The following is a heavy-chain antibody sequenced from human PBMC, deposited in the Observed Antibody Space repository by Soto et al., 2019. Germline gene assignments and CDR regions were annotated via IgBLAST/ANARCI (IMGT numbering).Heavy chain of an antibody. V-gene: IGHV4-39*01. CDR1: GGSISSSSYY. Sequence: PSETLSLTCTVSGGSISSSSYYWGWIRQPPGKGLEWIGSIYYSGSTYYNPSLKSRVTIPVDTSKNQFSLKLSSVTAADTAVYYCARLNPGYSSPMVQDAFDIWGQGTMVTVSS. D-gene: IGHD6-13*01. J-gene: IGHJ3*02. CDR2: IYYSGST. CDR3: ARLNPGYSSPMVQDAFDI.